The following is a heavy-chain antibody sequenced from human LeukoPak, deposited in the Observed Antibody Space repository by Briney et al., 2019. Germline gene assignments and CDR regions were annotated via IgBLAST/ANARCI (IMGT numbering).Heavy chain of an antibody. J-gene: IGHJ4*02. D-gene: IGHD1-1*01. Sequence: GGSLRLSCAASGFNLSNYWMNWVRQAPGKGLEWVASMKTDGSEKYYVDSVTGRFNISRDNPKNSLYLQMSSLRAEDTAVYYCARDRAYKTFDYWGQGTLVTVSS. V-gene: IGHV3-7*01. CDR1: GFNLSNYW. CDR3: ARDRAYKTFDY. CDR2: MKTDGSEK.